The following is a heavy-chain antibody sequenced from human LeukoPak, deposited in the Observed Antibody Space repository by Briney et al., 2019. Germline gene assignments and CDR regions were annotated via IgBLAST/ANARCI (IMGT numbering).Heavy chain of an antibody. V-gene: IGHV3-21*01. J-gene: IGHJ4*02. CDR1: GFTFSSDS. CDR3: ARDIRLAAQY. Sequence: GGSLRLSCAACGFTFSSDSMNWARQAPGKGLELDSSISSTSRYIYYAYSVKGRFSISRDNAKNSLYLQMNSLRAEDTAVSYCARDIRLAAQYWGQGTPVTVSS. D-gene: IGHD6-6*01. CDR2: ISSTSRYI.